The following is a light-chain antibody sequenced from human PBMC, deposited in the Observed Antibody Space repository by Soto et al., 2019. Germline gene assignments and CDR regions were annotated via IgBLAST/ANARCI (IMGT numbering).Light chain of an antibody. CDR1: QSVSRSY. V-gene: IGKV3-20*01. CDR2: GAS. Sequence: EIVLTQFPGTLSLSPGERATLSCRASQSVSRSYLAWYQQKPGQAPRLLIYGASSRATGIPDRFSGSGSGTDFTLTIRRLEPEDFALYYCQQYGRSQTFGQGTKVDIK. J-gene: IGKJ1*01. CDR3: QQYGRSQT.